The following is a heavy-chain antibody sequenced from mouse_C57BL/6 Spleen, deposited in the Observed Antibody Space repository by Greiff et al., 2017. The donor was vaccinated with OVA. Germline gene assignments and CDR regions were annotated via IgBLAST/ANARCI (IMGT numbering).Heavy chain of an antibody. Sequence: EVHLVESGGDLVKPGGSLKLSCAASGFTFSSYGMSWVRQTPDKRLEWVATISSGGSYTYYPDSVKGRFTISRDNAKNTLYLQMSSLKSEDTAMYDCARLGDGLLYAMDYWGQGTSVTVSS. J-gene: IGHJ4*01. CDR3: ARLGDGLLYAMDY. V-gene: IGHV5-6*01. CDR2: ISSGGSYT. CDR1: GFTFSSYG. D-gene: IGHD3-1*01.